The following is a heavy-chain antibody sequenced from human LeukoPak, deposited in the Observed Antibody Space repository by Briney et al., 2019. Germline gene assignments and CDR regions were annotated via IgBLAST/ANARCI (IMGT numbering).Heavy chain of an antibody. CDR1: GFTFSNFG. CDR2: ISSSSSYI. D-gene: IGHD6-19*01. CDR3: AIDRYSSGWYTFDY. Sequence: GGPLRLSCAASGFTFSNFGINWVPQAPGKGLEWVSSISSSSSYISYADPVKDRFTISRDNPKNSLHLQMNSLRAEDTAVYYCAIDRYSSGWYTFDYWGQGTLVTVSS. V-gene: IGHV3-21*01. J-gene: IGHJ4*02.